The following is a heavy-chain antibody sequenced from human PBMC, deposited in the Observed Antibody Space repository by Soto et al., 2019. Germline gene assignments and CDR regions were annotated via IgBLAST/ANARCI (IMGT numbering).Heavy chain of an antibody. D-gene: IGHD6-13*01. V-gene: IGHV4-59*01. J-gene: IGHJ6*03. CDR1: GVSISSYY. CDR2: IYYSGST. CDR3: ASLGYSSLEDYYYYYMDV. Sequence: SETLSLTCTVSGVSISSYYWSWIRQPPGKGLEWIGYIYYSGSTNYNPSLKSRVTISVDTSKNQFSLKLSSVTAADTAVYYCASLGYSSLEDYYYYYMDVWGKGTTVTV.